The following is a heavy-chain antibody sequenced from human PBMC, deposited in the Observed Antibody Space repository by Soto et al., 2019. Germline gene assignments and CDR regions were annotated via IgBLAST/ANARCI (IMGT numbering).Heavy chain of an antibody. CDR3: AKQAGYSSDPFDY. J-gene: IGHJ4*02. V-gene: IGHV3-23*01. D-gene: IGHD6-19*01. CDR1: GFTFSNYA. Sequence: EVLLLESGGGLVQPGGSLRLSCAASGFTFSNYAMSWVRQAPGKGPEWVSIISGGGGTTYYADSVKGRFTISRDNSKNTVHLQINSLRVEDTDVYYCAKQAGYSSDPFDYWGQGTLVAVSS. CDR2: ISGGGGTT.